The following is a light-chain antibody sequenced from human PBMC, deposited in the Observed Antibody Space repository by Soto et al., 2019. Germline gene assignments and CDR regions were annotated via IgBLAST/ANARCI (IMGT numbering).Light chain of an antibody. CDR1: RSVSASY. CDR2: GAS. J-gene: IGKJ1*01. V-gene: IGKV3-20*01. Sequence: VLTQSPGTLSLSPGEGATLFCRASRSVSASYIAWYQQKPGQAPRLLIYGASSRATGIPDRFSGSGSGTDFAFNISRLEPEDFAVYYCQQYVTSPPSWTFGQGTKVEMK. CDR3: QQYVTSPPSWT.